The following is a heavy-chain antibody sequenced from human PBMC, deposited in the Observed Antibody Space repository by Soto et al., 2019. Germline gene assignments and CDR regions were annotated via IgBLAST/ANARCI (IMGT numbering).Heavy chain of an antibody. V-gene: IGHV1-18*01. Sequence: GASVKGSCKASRYNFDRYGISWVRQAPGQGLEWMGWINTCNSNIKYAQKLEGRVTMTADTFTSTAYMELRSLTSDDTAVYYCAREGFCSSGSCALYSHEFFRMAVWGKGTTVIVSS. CDR1: RYNFDRYG. J-gene: IGHJ6*03. CDR2: INTCNSNI. CDR3: AREGFCSSGSCALYSHEFFRMAV. D-gene: IGHD2-15*01.